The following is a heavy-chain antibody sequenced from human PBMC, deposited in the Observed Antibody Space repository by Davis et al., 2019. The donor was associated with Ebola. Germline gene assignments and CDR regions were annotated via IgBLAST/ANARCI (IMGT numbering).Heavy chain of an antibody. V-gene: IGHV4-39*01. CDR3: ARADYDINRGLFYFDY. CDR1: GGSISSSSYY. CDR2: IYYSGST. D-gene: IGHD3-9*01. Sequence: PSETLSLTCTVSGGSISSSSYYWGWIRQPPGKGLEWIGSIYYSGSTYYNPSLKSRVTISVDTSKNQFSLKLSSVTAADTAVYYCARADYDINRGLFYFDYWGQGTLVTVSS. J-gene: IGHJ4*02.